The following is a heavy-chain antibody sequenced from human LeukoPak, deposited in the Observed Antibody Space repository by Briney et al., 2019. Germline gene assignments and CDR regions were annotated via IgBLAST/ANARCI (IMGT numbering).Heavy chain of an antibody. J-gene: IGHJ4*02. CDR1: GYTFTSYG. D-gene: IGHD3-9*01. CDR2: ISAYNGNT. V-gene: IGHV1-18*01. CDR3: ARDQAATNTQVRFCLD. Sequence: ASVKVSFKASGYTFTSYGISWVRQAPGQGLEWMGWISAYNGNTNFAQKLQGRVTMTTDTSTSTAYMDLRSLRSDDTAVYYCARDQAATNTQVRFCLDWGQGTLVTVSS.